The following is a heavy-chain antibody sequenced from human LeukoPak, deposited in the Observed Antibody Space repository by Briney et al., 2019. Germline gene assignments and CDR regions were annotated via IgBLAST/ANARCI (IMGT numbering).Heavy chain of an antibody. D-gene: IGHD3-9*01. J-gene: IGHJ4*02. V-gene: IGHV1-3*04. Sequence: ASVKVSCKASGYTFTSYTMYWVRQAPGRRLEWMGWINTGNGNTKYSQKFQGRVTITRDTSASTGYMELSSLRSEDTAVYYCAYDILTGYLGRLDHWGQGTLVTVSS. CDR3: AYDILTGYLGRLDH. CDR1: GYTFTSYT. CDR2: INTGNGNT.